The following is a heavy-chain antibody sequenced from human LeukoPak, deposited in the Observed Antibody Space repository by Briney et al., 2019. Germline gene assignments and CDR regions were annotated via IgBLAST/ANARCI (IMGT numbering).Heavy chain of an antibody. J-gene: IGHJ4*02. CDR1: GITLSNYG. D-gene: IGHD3/OR15-3a*01. Sequence: GGSLRLSCAVSGITLSNYGMSWVRQAPGKGLEGVAGISDSGGSTKYGDSVKRRFTISRHNPKKPLFLQMNSLRADDTAVYFCAKRGVVIRVFLVGFHKEAYYFESWGQGALVTVSS. V-gene: IGHV3-23*01. CDR2: ISDSGGST. CDR3: AKRGVVIRVFLVGFHKEAYYFES.